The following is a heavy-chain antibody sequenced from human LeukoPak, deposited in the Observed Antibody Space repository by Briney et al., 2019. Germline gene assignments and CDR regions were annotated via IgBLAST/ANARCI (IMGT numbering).Heavy chain of an antibody. CDR3: ARARNYYDSSDYYYEGDAFDI. V-gene: IGHV4-61*02. D-gene: IGHD3-22*01. CDR2: IYTSGST. Sequence: SETLSLTCTVSGGSISSGSYYWSWIRQPAGKGLEWIGRIYTSGSTNYNPSLKSRVTISVDTSKNQFSLKLSSVTAADTAVYFCARARNYYDSSDYYYEGDAFDIWGQGTMVTVSS. CDR1: GGSISSGSYY. J-gene: IGHJ3*02.